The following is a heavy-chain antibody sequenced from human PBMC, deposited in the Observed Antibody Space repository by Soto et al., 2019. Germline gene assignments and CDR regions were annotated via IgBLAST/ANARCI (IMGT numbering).Heavy chain of an antibody. Sequence: PSETLSLTXTVSGGSISSYYWSWIRQPPGKGLEWIGYIYYSGSTNYNPSLKSRVTISVDTSKNQFSLKLSSVTAADTAVYYCARVSAVAGGAVDVWGQGTTVTVSS. V-gene: IGHV4-59*01. CDR3: ARVSAVAGGAVDV. CDR1: GGSISSYY. D-gene: IGHD6-19*01. J-gene: IGHJ6*02. CDR2: IYYSGST.